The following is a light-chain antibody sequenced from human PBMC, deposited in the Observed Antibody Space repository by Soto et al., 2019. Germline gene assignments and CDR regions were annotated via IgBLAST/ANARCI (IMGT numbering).Light chain of an antibody. Sequence: QSALTQPASVSGSPGQSITISCTGTSSDIGSFNLVSWYQQYPGKAPKLLISEVTKRPSGVSNRFSGSKSANTASLTISGLLAEGEADYYCCSYAASITVLFGGGTKLTVL. CDR3: CSYAASITVL. J-gene: IGLJ2*01. CDR2: EVT. V-gene: IGLV2-23*02. CDR1: SSDIGSFNL.